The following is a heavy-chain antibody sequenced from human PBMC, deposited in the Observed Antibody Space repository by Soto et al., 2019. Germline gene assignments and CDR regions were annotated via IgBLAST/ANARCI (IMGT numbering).Heavy chain of an antibody. CDR3: ARRKERSGPHYFDY. Sequence: QVQVVQSGAEVKKPGASVKVSCKTSGYTFTTYDIHWVRQATGQGLEWMGWLSPHNGNTGYAQQLRDRVKIAMNTSTSTVSLEVSSLRFEDTATYYCARRKERSGPHYFDYWGQGTLVTVSS. V-gene: IGHV1-8*01. CDR2: LSPHNGNT. CDR1: GYTFTTYD. J-gene: IGHJ4*02. D-gene: IGHD6-25*01.